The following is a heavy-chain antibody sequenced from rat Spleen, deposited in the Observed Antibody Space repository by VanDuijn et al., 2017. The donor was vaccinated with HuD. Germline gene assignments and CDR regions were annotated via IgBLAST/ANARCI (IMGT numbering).Heavy chain of an antibody. V-gene: IGHV5S10*01. CDR3: ATGGDYNYRFAY. Sequence: EVQLVESGGGLVQPGRSLKLSCAASGFTFSSFPMAWVRQAPKKGLEWVATIIYDGSRTSYRESVKGRFTISRDNVKSTLYLQMDSLRSEDTATYYCATGGDYNYRFAYWGQGTLVTVSS. D-gene: IGHD1-5*01. CDR1: GFTFSSFP. CDR2: IIYDGSRT. J-gene: IGHJ3*01.